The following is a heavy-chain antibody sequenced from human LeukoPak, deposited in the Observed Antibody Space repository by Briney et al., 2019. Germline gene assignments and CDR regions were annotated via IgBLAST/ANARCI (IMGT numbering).Heavy chain of an antibody. CDR3: ARVLTGTTGLGFDY. V-gene: IGHV3-7*01. Sequence: GGSLRLSCAASGFTFSSYWMSWVRQAPGKGLKWVANIKQDGSEKYYVDSVKGRFTISRDNAKNSLYLQMNSLRAEDTAVYYCARVLTGTTGLGFDYWGQGTLVTVSS. CDR1: GFTFSSYW. J-gene: IGHJ4*02. CDR2: IKQDGSEK. D-gene: IGHD1-7*01.